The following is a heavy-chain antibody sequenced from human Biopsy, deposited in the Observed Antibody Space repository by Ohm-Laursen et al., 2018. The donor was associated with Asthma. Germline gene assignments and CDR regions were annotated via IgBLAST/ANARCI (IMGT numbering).Heavy chain of an antibody. CDR1: GFAVSRDH. V-gene: IGHV3-53*01. CDR2: IYSGGTS. J-gene: IGHJ4*02. D-gene: IGHD3-22*01. Sequence: SLRLSCAASGFAVSRDHMFWVRQAPGKGLEWVSVIYSGGTSHTADSVRGRFTISRDYSKNTLYLQMHSLRAEDTVVYYCARGDSSNWSHYYFDYWGQGTPVTVSS. CDR3: ARGDSSNWSHYYFDY.